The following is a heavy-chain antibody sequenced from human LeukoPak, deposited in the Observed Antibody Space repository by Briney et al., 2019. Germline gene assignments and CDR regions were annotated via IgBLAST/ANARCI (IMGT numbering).Heavy chain of an antibody. CDR3: ARATYSGSYYSAFDI. CDR2: ISSSSNII. Sequence: GGSLRLSCAASGFTFSNYNMNWVRQPPGKGLQWVSYISSSSNIIYYADSVKGRFTISRDNAKNSLYLQMNSLRAEDTAVYYCARATYSGSYYSAFDIWGQGTMVTVSS. V-gene: IGHV3-48*01. CDR1: GFTFSNYN. D-gene: IGHD1-26*01. J-gene: IGHJ3*02.